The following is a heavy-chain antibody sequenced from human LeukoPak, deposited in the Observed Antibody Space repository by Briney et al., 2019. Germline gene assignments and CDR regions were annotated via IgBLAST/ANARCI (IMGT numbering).Heavy chain of an antibody. V-gene: IGHV6-1*01. CDR2: TYYRSKWYN. CDR3: ARDPITGDRFDY. Sequence: SQTLSLTCAISGDSVSSNRAAWNWIRQSPSRGLEWLGRTYYRSKWYNDYAPSAKSRVTINPDTSKNQFSLQLSSVTPEDTAVYYCARDPITGDRFDYWGQGTLVAVSS. CDR1: GDSVSSNRAA. D-gene: IGHD7-27*01. J-gene: IGHJ4*02.